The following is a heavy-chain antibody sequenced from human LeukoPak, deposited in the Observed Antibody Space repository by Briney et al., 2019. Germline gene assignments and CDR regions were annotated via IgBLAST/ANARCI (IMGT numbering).Heavy chain of an antibody. Sequence: SETLSLTCTLSGGSISDYYWSWVRQPPGKGLEWIGYVYYTGTTNYNPSVKSRVTMSVDTSENQLSLKLSSVTVADTAVYYCAKRIGSCNSISCLYFDHWGQGALVTVSS. J-gene: IGHJ4*02. D-gene: IGHD2-2*01. CDR1: GGSISDYY. V-gene: IGHV4-59*03. CDR2: VYYTGTT. CDR3: AKRIGSCNSISCLYFDH.